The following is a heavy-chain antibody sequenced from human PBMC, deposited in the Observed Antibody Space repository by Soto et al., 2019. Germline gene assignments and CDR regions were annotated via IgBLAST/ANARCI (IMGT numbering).Heavy chain of an antibody. J-gene: IGHJ4*02. CDR3: ARDVATAGTFRADY. Sequence: EVQLVESGGDLVQPGGSLRLSCAASGFTFSSYSMNWVRQAPGKGLEWVSYISSSSRTIYYADSVKGRFTISRDNAKNSLYLQMNSLRADDSAVYYCARDVATAGTFRADYWGQGTLVTVSS. V-gene: IGHV3-48*01. CDR2: ISSSSRTI. D-gene: IGHD6-13*01. CDR1: GFTFSSYS.